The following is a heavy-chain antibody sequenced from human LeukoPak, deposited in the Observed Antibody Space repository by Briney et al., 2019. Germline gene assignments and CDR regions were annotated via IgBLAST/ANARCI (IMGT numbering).Heavy chain of an antibody. J-gene: IGHJ6*04. V-gene: IGHV5-10-1*01. D-gene: IGHD2-15*01. CDR3: ARHFHRLSRVAPSFYYSYNAMDV. CDR1: GYNFTSSW. Sequence: RGESLKIPCLGLGYNFTSSWISGVRQIPGKGLEWMGRIDPRDSYTNYSPPFQGHATISTARSINTVYLQWSSLKASDTAMYYCARHFHRLSRVAPSFYYSYNAMDVWGKGTTVTVSS. CDR2: IDPRDSYT.